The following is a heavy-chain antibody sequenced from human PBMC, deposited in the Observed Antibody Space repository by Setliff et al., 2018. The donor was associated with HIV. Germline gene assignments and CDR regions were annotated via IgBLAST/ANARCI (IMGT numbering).Heavy chain of an antibody. CDR2: TKPDGSEG. D-gene: IGHD6-25*01. CDR3: ASAAYFDY. CDR1: GFTLSSYW. J-gene: IGHJ4*02. Sequence: GGSLRLSCAASGFTLSSYWMSWVRQAPGKGLEWVASTKPDGSEGHYVDSVTGRFTISRDNAKDSLYLQMNSLRVGDTAVYYCASAAYFDYWGQGTLVTVSS. V-gene: IGHV3-7*03.